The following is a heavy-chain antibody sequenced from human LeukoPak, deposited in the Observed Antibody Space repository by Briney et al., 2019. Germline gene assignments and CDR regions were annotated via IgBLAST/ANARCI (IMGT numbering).Heavy chain of an antibody. J-gene: IGHJ4*02. CDR1: GYSFSSYW. CDR2: IYPGDSDT. Sequence: GESLKISCQGSGYSFSSYWIGWVRQMPGKGLEWMGIIYPGDSDTTYSPSFQGQVTFSADKSISTAYLQWNSLKASDTAIYYCARVGVRRVNGRAYFDYWGQGTLVTVSS. V-gene: IGHV5-51*01. CDR3: ARVGVRRVNGRAYFDY. D-gene: IGHD3-10*01.